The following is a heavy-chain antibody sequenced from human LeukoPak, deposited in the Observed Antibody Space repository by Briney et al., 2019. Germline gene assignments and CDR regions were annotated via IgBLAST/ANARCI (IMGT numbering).Heavy chain of an antibody. CDR3: AKQSAGSAAWYSLHYDF. Sequence: GGSLRLSCAASGFTLSSYAMTWVRQAPGRGLEWVSSVDGGGGGTYYADPVKGRFTTSRDNSKDTLYLQMNGLRAEDTAVYFCAKQSAGSAAWYSLHYDFWGQGTLVTVSS. CDR2: VDGGGGGT. J-gene: IGHJ4*02. V-gene: IGHV3-23*01. D-gene: IGHD6-13*01. CDR1: GFTLSSYA.